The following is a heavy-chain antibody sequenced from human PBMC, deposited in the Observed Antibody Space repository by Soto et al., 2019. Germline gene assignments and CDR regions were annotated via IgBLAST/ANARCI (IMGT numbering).Heavy chain of an antibody. J-gene: IGHJ4*02. Sequence: QVQLVQSGAEVKKPGASVKVSCKASGYTFTSYSISWVRQAPGQGLEWMGWINPYNGNIKYAQKLQGRVTMTTDTSTSTAYTELRSLRSDDTAVYYCARDLNLGLAAGWGQGSLVTVSS. D-gene: IGHD6-13*01. V-gene: IGHV1-18*01. CDR2: INPYNGNI. CDR3: ARDLNLGLAAG. CDR1: GYTFTSYS.